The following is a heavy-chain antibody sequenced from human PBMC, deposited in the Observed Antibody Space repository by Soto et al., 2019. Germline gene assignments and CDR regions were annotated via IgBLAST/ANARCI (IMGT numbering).Heavy chain of an antibody. D-gene: IGHD3-10*01. CDR1: GFTFSSYA. V-gene: IGHV3-30-3*01. CDR2: ISYDGSNK. Sequence: QVQLVESGGGVVQPGRSLRLSCAASGFTFSSYAMHWVRQAPGKGLEWVAVISYDGSNKYYADSVKGRFTISRDNSKNTLYLQMNSLRAEDTAVYYCARRYYYGSGPPDYWGQGTLVTVSS. CDR3: ARRYYYGSGPPDY. J-gene: IGHJ4*02.